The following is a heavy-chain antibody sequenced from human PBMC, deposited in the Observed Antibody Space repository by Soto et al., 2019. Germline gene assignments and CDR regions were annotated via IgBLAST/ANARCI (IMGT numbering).Heavy chain of an antibody. CDR2: IGGSAGSSGP. V-gene: IGHV3-23*01. CDR3: AKARCSTANCYVPEY. Sequence: DVQLLESGGGLVQPGGSLRLSCVASGFTFSTYTMSWVRQAPGKGLEWVSVIGGSAGSSGPSYADSVQGRFSISRDNARNTLYLQMNSLRGEDTAMYYCAKARCSTANCYVPEYWGQGTRVTVSS. D-gene: IGHD2-2*01. CDR1: GFTFSTYT. J-gene: IGHJ4*02.